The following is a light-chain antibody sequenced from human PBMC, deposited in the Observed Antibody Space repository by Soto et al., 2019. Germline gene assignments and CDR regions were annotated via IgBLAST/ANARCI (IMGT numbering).Light chain of an antibody. Sequence: DIQMTQSPSSLSASVGDRVTITCRASQGISNYLAWYQQKPGKVPKLLIYDASTLHSGVPSRFSGSGSGTDLTLTISSLQPEDVVTYYCQQYNSAPPTFGQGNKLELK. CDR1: QGISNY. J-gene: IGKJ2*01. V-gene: IGKV1-27*01. CDR2: DAS. CDR3: QQYNSAPPT.